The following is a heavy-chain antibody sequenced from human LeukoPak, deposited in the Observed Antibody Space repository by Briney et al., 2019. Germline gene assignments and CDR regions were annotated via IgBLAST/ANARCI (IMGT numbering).Heavy chain of an antibody. J-gene: IGHJ4*02. Sequence: GGSLRLSCAASGFTFTNYGMSWVRQAPGKGLEWVSSISGDGSSTHYADSVKGRFTISRDNSKNTLYLQMNSLRAEDTAVYYCAKTYYYDSSGYYPTLDYWGQGTLVTVSS. CDR1: GFTFTNYG. CDR2: ISGDGSST. V-gene: IGHV3-23*01. D-gene: IGHD3-22*01. CDR3: AKTYYYDSSGYYPTLDY.